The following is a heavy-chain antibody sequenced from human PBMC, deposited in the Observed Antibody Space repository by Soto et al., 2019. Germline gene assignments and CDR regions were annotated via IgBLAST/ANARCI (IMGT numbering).Heavy chain of an antibody. Sequence: EVQLLESGGDLVQPGGSLRLSCAASGFTFSSYAMSWVRQAPGKGLGWVSSISGSGGSTNYADSVKGRFTISRDNSKNALYLQMNSLRAEDTAVYYCAKLIYCSGGDCDYWGQGTLVTVSS. CDR3: AKLIYCSGGDCDY. D-gene: IGHD2-15*01. CDR1: GFTFSSYA. J-gene: IGHJ4*02. V-gene: IGHV3-23*01. CDR2: ISGSGGST.